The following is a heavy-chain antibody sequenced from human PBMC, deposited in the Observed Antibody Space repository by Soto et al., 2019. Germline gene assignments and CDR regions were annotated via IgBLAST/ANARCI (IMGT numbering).Heavy chain of an antibody. D-gene: IGHD6-19*01. CDR1: GYTFTGYY. J-gene: IGHJ1*01. CDR3: ARGGGGGSGWPPIFEYFQH. V-gene: IGHV1-46*01. CDR2: INPSGGST. Sequence: ASVKVSCKASGYTFTGYYMHWVRQAPGQGLEWMGIINPSGGSTSYAQKFQGRVTMTRDTSTSTVYMELSSLRSEDTAVYYCARGGGGGSGWPPIFEYFQHWGQGTLVTVSS.